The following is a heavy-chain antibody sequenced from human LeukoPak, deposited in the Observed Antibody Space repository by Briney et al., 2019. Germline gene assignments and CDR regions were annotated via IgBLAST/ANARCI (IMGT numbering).Heavy chain of an antibody. CDR1: GFTFDDYA. Sequence: GGSLRLSCAASGFTFDDYAMHWVRQAPGKGLEWVSGISWNSGSIVYADSVKGRFTISRDNAKNTLYLQMDSLRAEDTGVYYCARSNQADDYWGQGTLVTVSS. D-gene: IGHD1-14*01. V-gene: IGHV3-9*01. J-gene: IGHJ4*02. CDR3: ARSNQADDY. CDR2: ISWNSGSI.